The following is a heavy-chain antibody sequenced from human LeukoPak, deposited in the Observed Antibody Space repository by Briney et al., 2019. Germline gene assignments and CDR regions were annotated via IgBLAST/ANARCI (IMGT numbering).Heavy chain of an antibody. Sequence: SETLSLTCTVSGGSISSYYWSWIRQPPGKGLEWIAYIFYSGGTNYNPSLKSRVTISVDTSKNQFSLNLRFVTAADTAVYYCARAPDRGGAFDIWGQGTMVTVSS. CDR3: ARAPDRGGAFDI. CDR1: GGSISSYY. D-gene: IGHD3-16*01. V-gene: IGHV4-59*12. CDR2: IFYSGGT. J-gene: IGHJ3*02.